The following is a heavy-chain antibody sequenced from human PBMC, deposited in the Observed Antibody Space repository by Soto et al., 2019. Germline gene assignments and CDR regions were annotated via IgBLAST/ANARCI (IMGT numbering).Heavy chain of an antibody. J-gene: IGHJ4*02. Sequence: SETLSLTCTVSGGSISSGGYYWSWIRQHPGKGLEWIGYIHYSGSTYYNPSLKSRVTISVDTSKNQFSLKLSSVTAADTAVYYCARDGGPDILTGYYYFDYWGQGTLVTVSS. D-gene: IGHD3-9*01. CDR2: IHYSGST. CDR1: GGSISSGGYY. V-gene: IGHV4-31*03. CDR3: ARDGGPDILTGYYYFDY.